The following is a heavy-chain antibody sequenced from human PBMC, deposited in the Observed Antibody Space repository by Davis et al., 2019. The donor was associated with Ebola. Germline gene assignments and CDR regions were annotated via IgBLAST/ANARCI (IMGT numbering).Heavy chain of an antibody. CDR2: ISYDGSP. V-gene: IGHV4-59*01. D-gene: IGHD3-22*01. CDR3: ARTTYYYDSTGYWRFDYFDY. J-gene: IGHJ4*02. Sequence: SETLSLTCTVSSGSIYSYYWSWIRQPPGKGLEWVGFISYDGSPNYNPSLESRVTISVDTSNNQFSLWLTSVTAADTAVYYCARTTYYYDSTGYWRFDYFDYWGQGALVTVSS. CDR1: SGSIYSYY.